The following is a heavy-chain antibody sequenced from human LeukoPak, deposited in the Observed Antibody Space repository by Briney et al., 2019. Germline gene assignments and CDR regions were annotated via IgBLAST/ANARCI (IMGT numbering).Heavy chain of an antibody. V-gene: IGHV4-38-2*01. CDR3: ARHPLNYYGSGSYLDY. CDR1: GYSTSSGYY. CDR2: IYHSGST. J-gene: IGHJ4*02. D-gene: IGHD3-10*01. Sequence: PSETLSLTCAASGYSTSSGYYWGWIRPPPGKGLEWIGSIYHSGSTYYHPSLKSRVTISVDTSKNQFSLKLSSVTAADTAVYYCARHPLNYYGSGSYLDYWGQGTLVTVSS.